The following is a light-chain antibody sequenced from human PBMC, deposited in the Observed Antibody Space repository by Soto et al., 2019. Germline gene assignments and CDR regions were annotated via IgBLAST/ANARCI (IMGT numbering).Light chain of an antibody. Sequence: QSALAQPASVSGSPGQSITISCTGTSSDVGRYNYVSWFQQHPGKAPKLMIFDVSNWSSGVSDRFSGSKSGNTASLTISGLQAEDEADYYCSSFTSSSTFVFGTGTKLTVL. CDR1: SSDVGRYNY. CDR3: SSFTSSSTFV. V-gene: IGLV2-14*01. CDR2: DVS. J-gene: IGLJ1*01.